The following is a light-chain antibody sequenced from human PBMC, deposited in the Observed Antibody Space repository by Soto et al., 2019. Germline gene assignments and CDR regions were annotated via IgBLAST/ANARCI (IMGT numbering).Light chain of an antibody. CDR3: QQFNSYLGT. Sequence: AIQLTQSPCSLSASVGERVTITCWASQGISSALAWYQQKPGKAPKLLIYDASSLESGVPSRFSGSGSGTDFTLTISSLQPEDYAPYYCQQFNSYLGTLGQGTKVEIK. V-gene: IGKV1-13*02. J-gene: IGKJ1*01. CDR1: QGISSA. CDR2: DAS.